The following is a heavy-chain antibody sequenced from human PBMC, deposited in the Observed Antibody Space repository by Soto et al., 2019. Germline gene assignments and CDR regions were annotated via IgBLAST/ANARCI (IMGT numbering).Heavy chain of an antibody. CDR3: ARVRSYSYGQGYGMDV. J-gene: IGHJ6*02. CDR1: GFTFSTYS. CDR2: ISSSSGYI. D-gene: IGHD5-18*01. V-gene: IGHV3-21*01. Sequence: EVQLVESGGSLVKPGGSLRLSCAASGFTFSTYSMNWVRQAPGKGLEWVSSISSSSGYIYYADSVKGRFTISRDDAKNSLSLQMNSLRAEDTAVYYCARVRSYSYGQGYGMDVWGQGTTVTVSS.